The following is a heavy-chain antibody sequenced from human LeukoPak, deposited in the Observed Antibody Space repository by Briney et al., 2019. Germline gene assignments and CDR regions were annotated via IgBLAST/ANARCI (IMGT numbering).Heavy chain of an antibody. V-gene: IGHV3-53*01. D-gene: IGHD2-2*01. Sequence: PGGSLRLSCAASGFTVSSNYMSWVRQAPGKGLEWVSVIYSGGSTYYSDSVKGRFTISRDNSKNTPYFQMNSLRAEDTAVYYCARVLGYCSSTSCYESWFDPWGQGTLVTVSS. CDR1: GFTVSSNY. CDR3: ARVLGYCSSTSCYESWFDP. CDR2: IYSGGST. J-gene: IGHJ5*02.